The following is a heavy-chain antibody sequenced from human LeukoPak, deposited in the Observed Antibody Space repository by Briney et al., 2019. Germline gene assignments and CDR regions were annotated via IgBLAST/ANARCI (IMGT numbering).Heavy chain of an antibody. D-gene: IGHD2-21*01. Sequence: SETLSLTCTVSGYSISSGYYWGWIRPPPGKGLEWIGSMYHSGSTYYNPSLKSRVTISVDTSKNQFSLRLTSVTAADTAVYYCARNKVMALAHYFDYWGPGTLVTVSS. CDR3: ARNKVMALAHYFDY. J-gene: IGHJ4*02. V-gene: IGHV4-38-2*02. CDR2: MYHSGST. CDR1: GYSISSGYY.